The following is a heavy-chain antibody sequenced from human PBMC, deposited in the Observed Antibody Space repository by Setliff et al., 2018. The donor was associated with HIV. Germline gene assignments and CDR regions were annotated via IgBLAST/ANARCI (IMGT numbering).Heavy chain of an antibody. V-gene: IGHV4-61*03. D-gene: IGHD1-26*01. CDR2: IYHSGIT. CDR3: ASAIVGLGYNFFSVDV. J-gene: IGHJ6*04. CDR1: GGSVGSGSYY. Sequence: LTCSVSGGSVGSGSYYWSWIRQSPGKGLEWIGSIYHSGITYYNPSLTSRVTISVDTSKNHFSLKLTSVTAADTAVYYCASAIVGLGYNFFSVDVWGKGTTVTVSS.